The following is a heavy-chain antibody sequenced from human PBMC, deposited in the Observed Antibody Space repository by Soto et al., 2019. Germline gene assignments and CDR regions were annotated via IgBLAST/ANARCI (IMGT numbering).Heavy chain of an antibody. CDR2: IYYSGTT. Sequence: PXETLYLTCTVAGCSISSGGYYWTWIRQHPGKGLEWIGYIYYSGTTDYNPSLKSRVTISVDTSKTQFSLKLSSVTAADTAVYYCAREEGYGDYHYGMDAWGQGTTVTVSS. CDR1: GCSISSGGYY. J-gene: IGHJ6*02. CDR3: AREEGYGDYHYGMDA. D-gene: IGHD4-17*01. V-gene: IGHV4-31*03.